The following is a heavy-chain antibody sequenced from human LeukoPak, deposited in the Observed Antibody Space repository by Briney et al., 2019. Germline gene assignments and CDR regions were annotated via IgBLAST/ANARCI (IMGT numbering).Heavy chain of an antibody. Sequence: PSETLSLTCTVSSGSISSSNYYWSWIRQPAGKGLEWIGRISTIGSTNYNPSLKNRVTISIDTSKNQLSLKLNSLTAADTAVYYCARGYQLLWGGWLDPWGQGTLVTVSS. V-gene: IGHV4-61*02. CDR3: ARGYQLLWGGWLDP. CDR2: ISTIGST. D-gene: IGHD2-2*01. CDR1: SGSISSSNYY. J-gene: IGHJ5*02.